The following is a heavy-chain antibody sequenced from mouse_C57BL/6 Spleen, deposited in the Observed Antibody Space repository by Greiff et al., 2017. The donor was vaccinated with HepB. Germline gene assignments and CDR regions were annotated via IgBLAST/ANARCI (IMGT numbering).Heavy chain of an antibody. Sequence: EVQLQQSGPELVKPGASVKMSCKASGYTFTDYNMHWVKQSHGKSLEWIGYINPNNGGTSYNQKFKGKATLTVNKSSSTAYMELRSLTSEDSAVYYCAPIYYDYDWFAYWGQGTLVTVSA. CDR2: INPNNGGT. D-gene: IGHD2-4*01. CDR1: GYTFTDYN. V-gene: IGHV1-22*01. CDR3: APIYYDYDWFAY. J-gene: IGHJ3*01.